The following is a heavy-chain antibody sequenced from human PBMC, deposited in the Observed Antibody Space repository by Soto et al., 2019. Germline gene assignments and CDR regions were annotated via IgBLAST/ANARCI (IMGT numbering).Heavy chain of an antibody. D-gene: IGHD3-22*01. Sequence: SETLSLTCSVSGGSISSGDYYWSWIRQPPGKGLEWIGSIYYSGSTYYNPSLKSRVTISVDTSKNQFSLKLSSVTAADTAVHYCARLSIYYDSSGYYPPSGWFDPWGQGTLVTVSS. J-gene: IGHJ5*02. CDR1: GGSISSGDYY. V-gene: IGHV4-39*01. CDR2: IYYSGST. CDR3: ARLSIYYDSSGYYPPSGWFDP.